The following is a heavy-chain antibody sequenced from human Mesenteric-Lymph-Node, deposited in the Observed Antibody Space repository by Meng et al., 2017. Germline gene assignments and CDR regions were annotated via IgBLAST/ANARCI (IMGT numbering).Heavy chain of an antibody. CDR1: GYSISSGYY. V-gene: IGHV4-38-2*02. CDR3: ARDRRYSGSYYVGWFDP. D-gene: IGHD1-26*01. J-gene: IGHJ5*02. CDR2: SYDSGST. Sequence: SETLSLTCAVSGYSISSGYYCGWIRQPAGKGLEWIGSSYDSGSTYYNPSLKSRVTISVDTSKNPFSLKLSTVTAADTAVYYCARDRRYSGSYYVGWFDPWGQGTLVTVSS.